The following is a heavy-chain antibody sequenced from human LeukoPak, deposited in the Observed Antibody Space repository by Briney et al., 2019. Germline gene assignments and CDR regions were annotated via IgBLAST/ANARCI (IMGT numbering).Heavy chain of an antibody. CDR1: GFSISRYW. CDR3: ARDADYVWGSYRTIYYFDY. J-gene: IGHJ4*02. CDR2: IKEDGSEK. Sequence: GGSLRLSCGASGFSISRYWMSWVRQAPGTGLEWVANIKEDGSEKYYVDSVKGRFTISRDNAKNSLYLQMNSLRAEDTAVYYCARDADYVWGSYRTIYYFDYWGQGTLVTVSS. D-gene: IGHD3-16*02. V-gene: IGHV3-7*03.